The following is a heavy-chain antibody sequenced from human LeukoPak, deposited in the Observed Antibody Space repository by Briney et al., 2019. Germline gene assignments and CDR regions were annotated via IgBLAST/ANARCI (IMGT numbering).Heavy chain of an antibody. CDR2: IYSGGST. CDR3: ASEYCSGGSCYSPLNY. D-gene: IGHD2-15*01. V-gene: IGHV3-53*04. J-gene: IGHJ4*02. Sequence: GGSLRLSCAASGFTVSSNYMSWVRQAPGKGLEWVSVIYSGGSTYYADSVKGRFHISRHNSKNTLYLQMNSLRAEDTGVYYCASEYCSGGSCYSPLNYWGQGTLVTVSS. CDR1: GFTVSSNY.